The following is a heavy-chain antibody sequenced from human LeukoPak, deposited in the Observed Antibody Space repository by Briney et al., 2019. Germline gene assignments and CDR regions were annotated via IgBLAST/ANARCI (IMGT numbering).Heavy chain of an antibody. Sequence: GRSLRLSCAAAGFTVRTYSMNWVRHAPRKGLEWVSSISSGTSYIYYADSVEGRFTISRDNAKNSLYLQMNSLRAEDTAVYYCARVTTGAFDIWGQGTMVTVSS. CDR3: ARVTTGAFDI. J-gene: IGHJ3*02. CDR1: GFTVRTYS. D-gene: IGHD1-1*01. V-gene: IGHV3-21*01. CDR2: ISSGTSYI.